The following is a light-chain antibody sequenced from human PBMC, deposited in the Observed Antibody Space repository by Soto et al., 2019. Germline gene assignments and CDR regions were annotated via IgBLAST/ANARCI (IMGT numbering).Light chain of an antibody. CDR3: SSDTITGGLE. J-gene: IGLJ2*01. Sequence: QSVLTQPASVSGSPGQSITISCTGTSSDVGAYNYVSWFQQQPGKAPKIMIYDVRIRPSGVSNRFSASKSGYTASLTISGLQAEDEAVYYCSSDTITGGLEFGGGTKVTVL. V-gene: IGLV2-14*03. CDR1: SSDVGAYNY. CDR2: DVR.